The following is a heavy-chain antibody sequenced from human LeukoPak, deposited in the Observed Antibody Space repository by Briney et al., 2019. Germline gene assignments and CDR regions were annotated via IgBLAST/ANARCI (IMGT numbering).Heavy chain of an antibody. V-gene: IGHV3-23*01. Sequence: PGGSLRLSCATSRFTFSTYAMSWVRQAPGKGLEWVSLISGSGSGTHYADSVKDRFTISRDNSKNMLYLHMNTLRADDTAVYYCARSGTEDGYNIYFDHWGQGTLVTVSS. D-gene: IGHD5-24*01. CDR3: ARSGTEDGYNIYFDH. CDR1: RFTFSTYA. J-gene: IGHJ4*02. CDR2: ISGSGSGT.